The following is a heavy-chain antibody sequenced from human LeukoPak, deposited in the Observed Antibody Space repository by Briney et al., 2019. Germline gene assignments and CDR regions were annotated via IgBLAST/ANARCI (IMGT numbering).Heavy chain of an antibody. D-gene: IGHD1-1*01. V-gene: IGHV3-7*02. J-gene: IGHJ6*02. CDR1: GFTFSTSW. CDR3: ARGASNWNFDYYGMDV. CDR2: IKGDGSVQ. Sequence: GGSLRLSCVASGFTFSTSWMNWVRQAPGKGLEWVANIKGDGSVQSYVDSVKGRFTISRDNAKNSLFLEMNSLRAEDTAVYYCARGASNWNFDYYGMDVWGQGTTVTVSS.